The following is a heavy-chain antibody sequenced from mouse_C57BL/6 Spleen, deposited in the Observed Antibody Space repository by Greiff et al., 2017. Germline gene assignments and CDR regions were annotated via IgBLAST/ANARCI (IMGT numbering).Heavy chain of an antibody. J-gene: IGHJ2*01. D-gene: IGHD3-2*02. CDR3: ARRAAQALFDY. CDR1: GYTFTSYT. V-gene: IGHV1-4*01. CDR2: INPSSGYT. Sequence: VQLQQSGAELARPGASVKMSCKASGYTFTSYTMHWVQQRPGQGLEWIGYINPSSGYTKYNQKFKDKATLTADKSSSTAYMQLSSLTSEDSAVYYCARRAAQALFDYWGQGTTLTVSS.